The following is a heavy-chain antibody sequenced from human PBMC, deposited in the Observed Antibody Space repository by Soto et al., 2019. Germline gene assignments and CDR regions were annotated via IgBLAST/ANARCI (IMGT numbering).Heavy chain of an antibody. J-gene: IGHJ4*02. V-gene: IGHV2-5*02. CDR2: IYWDDDK. CDR3: AHGVHCSGCDCNFYYFDY. D-gene: IGHD2-15*01. CDR1: GFSLSTSGVG. Sequence: QITLKESGPTLVKPTQTLTLTCTFSGFSLSTSGVGVGWIRQPPGKALEWLTLIYWDDDKRYSPSLKSRLTITKDTSKNQVVLTMTNMDPVDTATYYCAHGVHCSGCDCNFYYFDYWGQGTLVTVSS.